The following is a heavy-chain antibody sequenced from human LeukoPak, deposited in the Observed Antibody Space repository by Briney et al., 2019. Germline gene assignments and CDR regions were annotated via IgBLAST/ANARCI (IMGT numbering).Heavy chain of an antibody. CDR3: AKDPVRRSLFLCCSFAS. Sequence: GGSLRLSCAASGFTFEKYAMSWVRQAPGKGLEWVSSVGTDGSAVYADSVKGRFTVSRDNSNNMLYLQMNSLRADDTAMYYCAKDPVRRSLFLCCSFASWGQGTLVTVSS. J-gene: IGHJ5*01. CDR2: VGTDGSA. D-gene: IGHD2-21*01. CDR1: GFTFEKYA. V-gene: IGHV3-23*01.